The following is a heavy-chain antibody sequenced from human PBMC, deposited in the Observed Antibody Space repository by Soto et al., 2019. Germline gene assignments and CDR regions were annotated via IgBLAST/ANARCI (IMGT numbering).Heavy chain of an antibody. CDR3: VRDSSGWYGTGGFDY. D-gene: IGHD6-19*01. CDR2: ISSSTRTI. J-gene: IGHJ4*02. CDR1: GFTFSSYT. Sequence: PGGSLRLSCTASGFTFSSYTMNWVRQAPGKGLEWVSHISSSTRTIYYADSVKGRFTISRDNAKNSQYLQMNSLRAEDTAVYYCVRDSSGWYGTGGFDYWGQGTLVTVSS. V-gene: IGHV3-48*01.